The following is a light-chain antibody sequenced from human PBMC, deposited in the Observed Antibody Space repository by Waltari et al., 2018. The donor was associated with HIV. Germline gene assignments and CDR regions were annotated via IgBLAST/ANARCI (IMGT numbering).Light chain of an antibody. J-gene: IGLJ3*02. CDR1: DSNVGSHT. Sequence: QSVLTQPPSASGTPVQRVVISCSGGDSNVGSHTVYWYQQVPGTAPTLLIYRWSQRPSGVPDRFSGSQSGTSASLIISGLRSQDEAVYYCASWDVARTGRWVFGGGTKVTVL. V-gene: IGLV1-47*01. CDR3: ASWDVARTGRWV. CDR2: RWS.